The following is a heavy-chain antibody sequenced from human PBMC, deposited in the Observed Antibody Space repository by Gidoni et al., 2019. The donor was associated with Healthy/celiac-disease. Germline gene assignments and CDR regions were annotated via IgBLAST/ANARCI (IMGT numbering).Heavy chain of an antibody. CDR1: GGSLRSYH. V-gene: IGHV4-59*08. Sequence: QFQLQSARPGLVKPSETMSPTPTVPGGSLRSYHWSWIRQPPGKGLEWNGYIYYSGCTNYTPSLKKRVTISVDTSKNLFSLELGSVTAADTTVYYCARQVDTAFGYYYGMDVWGQGTTVTVSS. J-gene: IGHJ6*02. CDR2: IYYSGCT. D-gene: IGHD5-18*01. CDR3: ARQVDTAFGYYYGMDV.